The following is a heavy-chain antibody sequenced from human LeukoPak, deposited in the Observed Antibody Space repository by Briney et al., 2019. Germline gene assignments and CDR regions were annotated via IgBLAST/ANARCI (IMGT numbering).Heavy chain of an antibody. D-gene: IGHD3-9*01. Sequence: PGGSLRLPCAASGFTCSSYSRNWVRQAPGKGLEGVSSISSSSSYIYYADSVKGRFTTSRDNAKNSLYLQMNSLRAEDTAVYYCARGDWLLDYWGQGTLVTVSS. CDR1: GFTCSSYS. J-gene: IGHJ4*02. CDR2: ISSSSSYI. V-gene: IGHV3-21*01. CDR3: ARGDWLLDY.